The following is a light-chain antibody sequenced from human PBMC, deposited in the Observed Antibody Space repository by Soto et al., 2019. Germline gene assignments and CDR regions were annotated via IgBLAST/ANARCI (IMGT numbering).Light chain of an antibody. CDR2: AAS. Sequence: AIRMTQSPSSFSASTGDRVTITCRASQGISSYLAWYQQKPGKAPKLLIYAASTLQSGVPSRFSGSGSGTDFTLTSRCLQSEDSATYYCQQYYSYPHTFGQGTKVEIK. CDR3: QQYYSYPHT. V-gene: IGKV1-8*01. J-gene: IGKJ1*01. CDR1: QGISSY.